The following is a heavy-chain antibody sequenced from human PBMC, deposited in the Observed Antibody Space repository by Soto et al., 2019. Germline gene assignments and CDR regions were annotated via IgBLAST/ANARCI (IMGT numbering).Heavy chain of an antibody. J-gene: IGHJ6*03. CDR1: GYTFTSYA. CDR3: ARVGTSSPGPNILTGYFEAYYYYYMDV. D-gene: IGHD3-9*01. V-gene: IGHV1-3*01. Sequence: ASVKVSCKASGYTFTSYAMHWVRQAPGQRLEWMGWINAGNGNTKYSQKFQGRVTITRDTSASTAYMELSSLRSEDTAVYDCARVGTSSPGPNILTGYFEAYYYYYMDVWGKGTTVTVSS. CDR2: INAGNGNT.